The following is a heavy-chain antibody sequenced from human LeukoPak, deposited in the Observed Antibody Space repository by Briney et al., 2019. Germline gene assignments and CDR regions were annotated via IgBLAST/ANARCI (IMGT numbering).Heavy chain of an antibody. D-gene: IGHD2-2*01. CDR2: LSGSGGNT. CDR1: GFTFSSYA. CDR3: AKVASLCTSTSCVRGGFDY. V-gene: IGHV3-23*01. J-gene: IGHJ4*02. Sequence: GGSLRLSCTASGFTFSSYAMSWVRQAPGKGLEWVSALSGSGGNTYYADSVKGRYTISRDNSKNTLYLQMNSLRAEDTAKYYCAKVASLCTSTSCVRGGFDYWGQGTLVTVSS.